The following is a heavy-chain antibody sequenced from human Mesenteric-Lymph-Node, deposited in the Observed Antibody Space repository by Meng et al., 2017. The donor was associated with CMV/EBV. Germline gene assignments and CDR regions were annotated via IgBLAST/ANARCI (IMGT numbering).Heavy chain of an antibody. J-gene: IGHJ4*02. Sequence: GESLKISCAASGFTFSSFALSWVRQAPGKGLEWVSAISGSGGSTYYADSVKGRFTISGDNSKNTLYLQMNSLRAEDTAVYYCAKVRVASHWYYFDYWGQGTLVTVSS. CDR3: AKVRVASHWYYFDY. CDR2: ISGSGGST. CDR1: GFTFSSFA. D-gene: IGHD2-8*02. V-gene: IGHV3-23*01.